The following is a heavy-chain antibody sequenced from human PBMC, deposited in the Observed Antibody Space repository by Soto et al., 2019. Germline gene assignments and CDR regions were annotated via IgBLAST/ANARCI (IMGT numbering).Heavy chain of an antibody. Sequence: GESLKISCKGSGYSFTSYWIGWVRQMPGKGLEWMGIIYPGDSDTRYSPSFQGQVTISAGKSISTAYLQWSSLKASDTAMYYCAGHIGTGTTGFTFDIWGQGTMVTVSS. V-gene: IGHV5-51*01. CDR1: GYSFTSYW. J-gene: IGHJ3*02. D-gene: IGHD1-7*01. CDR2: IYPGDSDT. CDR3: AGHIGTGTTGFTFDI.